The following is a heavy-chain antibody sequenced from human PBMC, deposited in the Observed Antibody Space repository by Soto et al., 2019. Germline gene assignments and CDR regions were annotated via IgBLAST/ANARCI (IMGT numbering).Heavy chain of an antibody. J-gene: IGHJ4*02. D-gene: IGHD3-22*01. V-gene: IGHV3-15*07. CDR3: TTDPEHYYDSSGYYGDFDY. CDR2: IKSKTDGGTT. Sequence: EVQLVESGGGLVKPGGSLRLSCAASGFTFSNAWMNWVRQAPGKGLEWVGRIKSKTDGGTTDYAAPVKGRFTISREDSKHTLYLQMNSLKTEDTAVYYCTTDPEHYYDSSGYYGDFDYWGQGSRVTVSS. CDR1: GFTFSNAW.